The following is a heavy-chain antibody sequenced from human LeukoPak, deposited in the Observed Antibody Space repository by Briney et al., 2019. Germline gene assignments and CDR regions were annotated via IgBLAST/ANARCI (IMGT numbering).Heavy chain of an antibody. V-gene: IGHV3-48*03. CDR3: AREMGGYYYDSSGYFFDY. J-gene: IGHJ4*02. CDR1: GFTFSSYE. CDR2: ISSSGSTI. Sequence: PGGSLRLPCAASGFTFSSYEMNWVRQAPGKGLEWVSYISSSGSTIYYAGSVKGRFTISRDNAKNSLYLQMNSLRAEDTAVYYCAREMGGYYYDSSGYFFDYWGQGTLVTVSS. D-gene: IGHD3-22*01.